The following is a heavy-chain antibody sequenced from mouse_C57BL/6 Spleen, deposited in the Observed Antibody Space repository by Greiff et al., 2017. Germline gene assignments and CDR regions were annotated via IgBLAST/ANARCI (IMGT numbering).Heavy chain of an antibody. Sequence: QVQLQQPGAELVKPGASVKLSCKASGYTFTSYWMHWVKQRPGQGLEWIGMIHPNSGSTNYNEKFKSKATLTVDKSSSTAYMQLSSLTSEDSAVYYCARGGTTVAVDYFDYWGQGTTLTVSS. CDR2: IHPNSGST. CDR3: ARGGTTVAVDYFDY. CDR1: GYTFTSYW. J-gene: IGHJ2*01. D-gene: IGHD1-1*01. V-gene: IGHV1-64*01.